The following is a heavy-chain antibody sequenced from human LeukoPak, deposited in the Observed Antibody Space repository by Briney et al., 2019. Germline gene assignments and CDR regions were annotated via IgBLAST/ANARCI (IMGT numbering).Heavy chain of an antibody. J-gene: IGHJ2*01. CDR1: GGSIRTYY. CDR3: AREWQQLVPRYFDL. D-gene: IGHD6-13*01. CDR2: IYYSGST. Sequence: SETLSLTCTVSGGSIRTYYWSWLPQPPGKALEWIGYIYYSGSTNYNPSLKSRVTISIDTSKNQFSLRLSSVTAADTAVYYCAREWQQLVPRYFDLWGRGTLVTVSS. V-gene: IGHV4-59*01.